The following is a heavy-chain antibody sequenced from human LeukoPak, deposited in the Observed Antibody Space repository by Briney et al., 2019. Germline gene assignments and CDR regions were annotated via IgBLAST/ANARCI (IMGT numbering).Heavy chain of an antibody. Sequence: SETLSLTCTVSGVSISSYYWGWIRQAAGKGLEWIGRLYNTGRTNYNPSLKSRAIISEDKSNNQFSLKLTSVTAADTAVYYCARDLCNGDSCYSGYFDLWGRGTLVTASS. D-gene: IGHD2-15*01. CDR2: LYNTGRT. CDR1: GVSISSYY. J-gene: IGHJ2*01. CDR3: ARDLCNGDSCYSGYFDL. V-gene: IGHV4-4*07.